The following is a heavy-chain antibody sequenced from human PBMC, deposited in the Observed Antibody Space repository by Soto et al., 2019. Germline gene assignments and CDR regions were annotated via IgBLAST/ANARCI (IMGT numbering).Heavy chain of an antibody. CDR1: GFTFSSYG. V-gene: IGHV3-33*01. J-gene: IGHJ6*02. Sequence: GGSLRLSCVASGFTFSSYGMHWVRQAPGKGLEWVAVIWYDGSNKYYADSVKGRFTISRDNSKNTLYLQMNSLRAEDTAVYYCARDLGAAAGTDYYYGMDVWGQGTTVTVSS. CDR2: IWYDGSNK. CDR3: ARDLGAAAGTDYYYGMDV. D-gene: IGHD6-13*01.